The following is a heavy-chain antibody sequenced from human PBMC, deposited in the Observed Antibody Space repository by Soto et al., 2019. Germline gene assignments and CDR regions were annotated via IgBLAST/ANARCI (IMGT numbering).Heavy chain of an antibody. CDR1: GGSISSGGYY. D-gene: IGHD5-12*01. CDR2: IYYSGST. CDR3: ARMESRDGYNSRCYYFDY. V-gene: IGHV4-31*03. J-gene: IGHJ4*02. Sequence: QVQLQESGPGLVKPSQTLSLTCTVSGGSISSGGYYWSWIRQHTGKSLEWIGYIYYSGSTYYNPSLKSRVTISVDTSKNQFSLKLSSVTAADTAVYYCARMESRDGYNSRCYYFDYWGQGTLVTVSS.